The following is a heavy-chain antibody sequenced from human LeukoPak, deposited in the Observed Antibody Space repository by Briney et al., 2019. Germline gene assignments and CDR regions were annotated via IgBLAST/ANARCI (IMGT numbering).Heavy chain of an antibody. V-gene: IGHV3-53*01. CDR3: ARVVTANTNWFDP. Sequence: GGSLRLSCAASGFTVSNNYMSWVRQAPGKGLEWVSAIYSGGSTFYADSVKGRFTISRDNSQNTLYLQMNSLRAEDTAVYYCARVVTANTNWFDPWGQGTLVTASS. CDR2: IYSGGST. CDR1: GFTVSNNY. J-gene: IGHJ5*02. D-gene: IGHD2-21*02.